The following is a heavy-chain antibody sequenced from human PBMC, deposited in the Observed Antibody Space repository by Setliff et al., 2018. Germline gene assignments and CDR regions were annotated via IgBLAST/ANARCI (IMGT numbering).Heavy chain of an antibody. J-gene: IGHJ6*03. V-gene: IGHV3-7*01. Sequence: PGGSLRLSCAASGFTFSSYWMSWVRQAPGKGLEWVANIKQDGSAKYYVDSVKGRFTISRDNAKNSRYLQMNSLRAEETAAYYCARDRGAIFVPYYYMDVWGKGTTVTVSS. CDR3: ARDRGAIFVPYYYMDV. D-gene: IGHD3-3*01. CDR2: IKQDGSAK. CDR1: GFTFSSYW.